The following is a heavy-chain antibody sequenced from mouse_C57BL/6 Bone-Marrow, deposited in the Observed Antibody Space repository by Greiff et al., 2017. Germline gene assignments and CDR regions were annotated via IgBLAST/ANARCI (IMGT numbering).Heavy chain of an antibody. D-gene: IGHD1-1*01. CDR2: IDPENGDT. Sequence: DVKLVESGAELVRPGASVKLSCTASGFNIKDDYMHWVKQRPEQGLEWIGWIDPENGDTEYASKFQGKATITADTSSNTAYLQLSSLTSEDTAVYYCTTYYYGSSPWCGYWGQGTTLTVSS. J-gene: IGHJ2*01. CDR3: TTYYYGSSPWCGY. V-gene: IGHV14-4*01. CDR1: GFNIKDDY.